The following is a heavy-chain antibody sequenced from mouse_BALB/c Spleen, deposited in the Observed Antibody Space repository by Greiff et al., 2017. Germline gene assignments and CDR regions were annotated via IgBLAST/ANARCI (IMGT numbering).Heavy chain of an antibody. CDR3: ARKGDLGGYYFDY. CDR2: IWSGGST. V-gene: IGHV2-2*02. J-gene: IGHJ2*01. Sequence: VKLQESGPGLVQPSQSLSITCTVSGFSLTSYGVHWVRQSPGKGLEWLGVIWSGGSTDYNAAFISRLSISKDNSKSQVFFKNNSLQANDTAIYYCARKGDLGGYYFDYWGQGTTLTVSS. CDR1: GFSLTSYG. D-gene: IGHD3-1*01.